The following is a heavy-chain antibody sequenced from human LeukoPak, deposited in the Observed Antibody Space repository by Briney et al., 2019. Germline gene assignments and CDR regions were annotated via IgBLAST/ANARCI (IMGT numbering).Heavy chain of an antibody. J-gene: IGHJ4*02. CDR3: ARSGYSSSYYFDY. D-gene: IGHD6-6*01. Sequence: SETLSLTCTVSGYSISSDYYWGWIRQPPGKGLEWIGSIYHSGSTYYNPSLKSRATILVDTSKNQFSLKLRSVTAADTAVYYCARSGYSSSYYFDYWGQGTLVTVSS. CDR1: GYSISSDYY. V-gene: IGHV4-38-2*02. CDR2: IYHSGST.